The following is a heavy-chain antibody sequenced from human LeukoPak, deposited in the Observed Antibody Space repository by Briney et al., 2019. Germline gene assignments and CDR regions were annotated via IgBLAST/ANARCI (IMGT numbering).Heavy chain of an antibody. CDR1: GFTFSSYA. CDR2: ISGSGGST. V-gene: IGHV3-23*01. D-gene: IGHD1-26*01. Sequence: PGGSLRLSCAASGFTFSSYAMSWVRQAPGKGLEWVSAISGSGGSTYCADSVKGRFTISRDNSKNTLYLQMSSLRAEDTAVYYCAKAKPEWEQNQGIDYWGQGTLVTVSS. CDR3: AKAKPEWEQNQGIDY. J-gene: IGHJ4*02.